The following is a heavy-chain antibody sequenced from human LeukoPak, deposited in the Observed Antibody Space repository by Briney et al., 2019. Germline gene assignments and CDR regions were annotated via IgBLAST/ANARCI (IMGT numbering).Heavy chain of an antibody. CDR1: GLTFSSYS. Sequence: GGSLRLSCAASGLTFSSYSMNWVRQAPGKGLEWVSSISSSSSYIYYADSVKGRFTISRDNAKNSLYLQMNSLRAEDTAVYYCARDGYSGYDYHYWGQGTLVTVSS. D-gene: IGHD5-12*01. CDR3: ARDGYSGYDYHY. J-gene: IGHJ4*02. V-gene: IGHV3-21*01. CDR2: ISSSSSYI.